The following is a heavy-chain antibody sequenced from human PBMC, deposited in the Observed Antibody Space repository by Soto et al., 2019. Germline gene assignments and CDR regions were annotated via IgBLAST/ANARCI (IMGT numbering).Heavy chain of an antibody. CDR1: GGSISSGGYY. CDR2: IYYSGST. CDR3: ARDPRHPNYYYYYGTDV. V-gene: IGHV4-31*03. J-gene: IGHJ6*02. Sequence: SETLSLTCTVSGGSISSGGYYWSWIRQHPGKGLEWIGYIYYSGSTYYNPSLKSRVTISVDTSKNQFSLKLSSVTAADTAVYYCARDPRHPNYYYYYGTDVWGQGTTVNVSS.